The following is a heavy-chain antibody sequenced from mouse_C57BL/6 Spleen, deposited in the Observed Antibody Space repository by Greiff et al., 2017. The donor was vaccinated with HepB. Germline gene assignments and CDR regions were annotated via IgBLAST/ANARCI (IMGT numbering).Heavy chain of an antibody. CDR3: DRSSGYGDYYAMDY. CDR2: IWGVGST. V-gene: IGHV2-6*01. J-gene: IGHJ4*01. CDR1: GFSLTSYG. Sequence: VQRVESGPGLVAPSQSLSITCTVSGFSLTSYGVDWVRQSPGKGLEWLGVIWGVGSTNYNSALKSRLSISKDNSKSQVFLKMNSLQTDDTAMYYCDRSSGYGDYYAMDYWGQGTSVTVSS. D-gene: IGHD3-2*02.